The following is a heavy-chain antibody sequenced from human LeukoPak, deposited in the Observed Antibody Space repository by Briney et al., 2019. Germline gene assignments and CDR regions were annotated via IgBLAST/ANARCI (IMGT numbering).Heavy chain of an antibody. CDR3: TRVGSSGYYFYYFDY. Sequence: GGSLRLSCKASGFTFGDYAMSWFRQAPGRGLEWVGFIRSKAYGGTTEYAASVKGRFTISRDDSKSIAYLQMNSLKTEDTAVYYCTRVGSSGYYFYYFDYWGQGTLVTVSS. CDR2: IRSKAYGGTT. D-gene: IGHD3-3*01. CDR1: GFTFGDYA. J-gene: IGHJ4*02. V-gene: IGHV3-49*03.